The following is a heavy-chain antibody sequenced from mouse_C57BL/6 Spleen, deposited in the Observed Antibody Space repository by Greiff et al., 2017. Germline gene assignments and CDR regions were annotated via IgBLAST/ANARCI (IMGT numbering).Heavy chain of an antibody. CDR3: TANYGSSYGYFDV. J-gene: IGHJ1*03. D-gene: IGHD1-1*01. V-gene: IGHV6-3*01. CDR1: GFTFSNYW. Sequence: EVQGVESGGGLVQPGGSMKLSCVASGFTFSNYWMNWVRQSPEKGLEWVAQIRLKSDNYATHYAESVKGRFTISRDDSKSSVYLQMNNLRAEDTGIYYCTANYGSSYGYFDVCGTGTTVTVSS. CDR2: IRLKSDNYAT.